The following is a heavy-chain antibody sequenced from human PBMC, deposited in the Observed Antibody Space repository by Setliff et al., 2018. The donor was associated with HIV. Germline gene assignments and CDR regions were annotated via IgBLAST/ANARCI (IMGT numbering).Heavy chain of an antibody. CDR2: ISSSGSTI. Sequence: GGSLRLSCAASGFTFSSYEMNWVRQGPGKGLEWLSYISSSGSTIYYADSVKGRFTISRDNAKNSIYLQMNSLTAEDTAVYYCAGDHVTRQLVPSLYYWGQGTLVTVSS. CDR3: AGDHVTRQLVPSLYY. V-gene: IGHV3-48*03. CDR1: GFTFSSYE. J-gene: IGHJ4*02. D-gene: IGHD6-6*01.